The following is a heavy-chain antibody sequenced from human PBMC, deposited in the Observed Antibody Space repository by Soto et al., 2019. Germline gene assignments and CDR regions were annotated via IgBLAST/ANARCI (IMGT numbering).Heavy chain of an antibody. J-gene: IGHJ4*02. CDR3: ARGLTPPGAPAWYYFDS. CDR1: GASITGSSY. V-gene: IGHV4-4*07. CDR2: FSLSGTT. D-gene: IGHD2-8*02. Sequence: SETLSLTSTVSGASITGSSYWSWIRQPAGKGLEWIGRFSLSGTTNYNPSLRSRVTMSADVSKNQFSLRLTSVTAADTALYYCARGLTPPGAPAWYYFDSWGQGTLVTVSS.